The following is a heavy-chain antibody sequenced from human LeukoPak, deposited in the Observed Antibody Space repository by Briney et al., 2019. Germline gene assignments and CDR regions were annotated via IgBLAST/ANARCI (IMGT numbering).Heavy chain of an antibody. J-gene: IGHJ4*02. V-gene: IGHV1-2*02. CDR1: GYTFTDYY. CDR3: ARDLAMYSPDLDH. CDR2: INPKTGVT. Sequence: ASVTVSCKASGYTFTDYYLHWVRQAPGHGLEWMGWINPKTGVTKYAQNFQGRVTMTRDTSISTAYMEVSRLRSDDTAVFYCARDLAMYSPDLDHWGQGTLVTVSS. D-gene: IGHD1-26*01.